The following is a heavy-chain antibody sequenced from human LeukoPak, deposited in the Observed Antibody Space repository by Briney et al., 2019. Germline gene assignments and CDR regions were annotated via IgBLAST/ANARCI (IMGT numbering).Heavy chain of an antibody. CDR3: AKTGGPWD. D-gene: IGHD7-27*01. CDR1: GFTFGSSF. CDR2: IFSDGTT. J-gene: IGHJ4*02. V-gene: IGHV3-53*01. Sequence: GGSLRLSCAASGFTFGSSFMTWVRQAPGKGLQWVSVIFSDGTTYYTDSVKGRFTISRDNSKNTLYLQLNSLRAEDMAVYYCAKTGGPWDWGQGTLVTVSS.